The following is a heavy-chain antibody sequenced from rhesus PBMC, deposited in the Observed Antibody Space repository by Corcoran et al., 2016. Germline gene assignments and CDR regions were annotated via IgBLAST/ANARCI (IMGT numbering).Heavy chain of an antibody. CDR2: INGNSRSP. CDR3: ARYDVYGLDS. J-gene: IGHJ6*01. V-gene: IGHV4-80*01. Sequence: QVQLQESGPGLVKPSETLSLTCAVSGGSFSSNWWSWIRQPPGKGLEWIGEINGNSRSPNHNPSLKSRFTISKDASKIQFSLKLSSVTAADTAVYYCARYDVYGLDSWGQGVVVTVSS. CDR1: GGSFSSNW.